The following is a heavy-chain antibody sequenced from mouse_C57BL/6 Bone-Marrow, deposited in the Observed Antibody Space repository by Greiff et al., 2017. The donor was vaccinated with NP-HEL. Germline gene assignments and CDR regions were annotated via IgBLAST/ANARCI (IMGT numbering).Heavy chain of an antibody. V-gene: IGHV1-81*01. J-gene: IGHJ4*01. CDR1: GYTFTSSG. CDR2: IYPRSGNT. CDR3: ARGGPMDY. Sequence: VQLQQSGAELARPGASVKLSCKASGYTFTSSGISWVKQRTGQGLEWIGEIYPRSGNTYYNEKFKGKATLTADKSSSTAYMELRSLTSEDSAVYFCARGGPMDYWGQGPSVTVSS.